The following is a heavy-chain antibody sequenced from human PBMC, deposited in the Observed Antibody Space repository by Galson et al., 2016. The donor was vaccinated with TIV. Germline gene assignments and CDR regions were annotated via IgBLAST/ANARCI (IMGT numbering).Heavy chain of an antibody. CDR2: IHPNGGST. CDR3: ARSRSSGWYIYFDF. V-gene: IGHV1-46*01. CDR1: GYTFTNYF. Sequence: SVKVSCKASGYTFTNYFMHWVRQAPGQGLEWMGIIHPNGGSTSYAQKFKGGVTMTRDTSTSTVYMEMSSLRSEDTAVYYCARSRSSGWYIYFDFWGQGTLVTVSS. J-gene: IGHJ4*02. D-gene: IGHD6-19*01.